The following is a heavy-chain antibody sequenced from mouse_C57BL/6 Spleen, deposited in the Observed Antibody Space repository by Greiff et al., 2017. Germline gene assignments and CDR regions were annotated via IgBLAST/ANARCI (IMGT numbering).Heavy chain of an antibody. V-gene: IGHV3-6*01. CDR2: ISYDGSN. J-gene: IGHJ3*01. Sequence: ESGPGLVKPSQSLSLTCSVTGYSITRGYYWNWIRQFPGNKLEWMGYISYDGSNNYNPSLKNRISITRDTSKNQFFLKLNSVTTEDTVTYYCAREGTGPFAYWGQGTLVTVSA. D-gene: IGHD4-1*01. CDR1: GYSITRGYY. CDR3: AREGTGPFAY.